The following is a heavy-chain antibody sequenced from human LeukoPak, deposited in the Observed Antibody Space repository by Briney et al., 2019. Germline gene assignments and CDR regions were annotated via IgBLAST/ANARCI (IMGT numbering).Heavy chain of an antibody. CDR2: ISSSGTTI. CDR3: ARETRVRWTDY. D-gene: IGHD5-24*01. V-gene: IGHV3-11*04. J-gene: IGHJ4*02. CDR1: GFTFSDYY. Sequence: NAGGSLRLSCAASGFTFSDYYMSWIRQAPGKGLEWLSYISSSGTTIYYADSVKGRFTISRDNAKNSLYLQMNSLRAEDTAVYYCARETRVRWTDYWGQGTLVTVSS.